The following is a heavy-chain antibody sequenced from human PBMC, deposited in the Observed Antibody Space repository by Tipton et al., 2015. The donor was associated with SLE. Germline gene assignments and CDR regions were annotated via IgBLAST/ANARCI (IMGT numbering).Heavy chain of an antibody. D-gene: IGHD3-10*01. CDR1: GFTVNSHY. V-gene: IGHV4-39*07. J-gene: IGHJ4*02. CDR2: IHYSGST. Sequence: LRLSCAASGFTVNSHYLTWVRQAPGKGLEWIGSIHYSGSTYDNPSFKSRVTISVDTSKNQFSLKLSSVTAADTAVYYCARTEQGTGSYYRLVFEIWGQGTLVTVSS. CDR3: ARTEQGTGSYYRLVFEI.